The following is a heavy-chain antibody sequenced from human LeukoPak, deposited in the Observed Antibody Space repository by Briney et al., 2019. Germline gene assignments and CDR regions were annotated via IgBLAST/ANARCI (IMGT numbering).Heavy chain of an antibody. J-gene: IGHJ4*02. CDR3: ARTGNSGSWWYFDS. CDR1: GGSMSGSY. Sequence: PSETLSLTCTVSGGSMSGSYWSWIRQPPGKGLEWIGYTHSSGSTNYNPSLKSRVTISVDTSKNQFSLKLSSVTAADTAVYYCARTGNSGSWWYFDSWGQGTLVTVSS. V-gene: IGHV4-4*09. CDR2: THSSGST. D-gene: IGHD6-13*01.